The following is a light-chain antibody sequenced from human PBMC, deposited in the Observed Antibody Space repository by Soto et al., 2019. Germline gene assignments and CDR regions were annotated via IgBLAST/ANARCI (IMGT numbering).Light chain of an antibody. CDR3: QQRSNWPYT. V-gene: IGKV3-11*01. CDR1: QSVSSY. J-gene: IGKJ2*01. Sequence: EIVLTQSPATLSLSPGERATLSCRASQSVSSYLAWYQQKPGQAPRLLIYAASNRATGIPARFSGSGFGTDFTLTISCLEPEDFAVYYCQQRSNWPYTFGQGTKLDIK. CDR2: AAS.